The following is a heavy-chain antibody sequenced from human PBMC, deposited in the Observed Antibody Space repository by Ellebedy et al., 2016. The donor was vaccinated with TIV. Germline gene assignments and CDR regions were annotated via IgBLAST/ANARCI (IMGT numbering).Heavy chain of an antibody. Sequence: SETLSLTCAAYGGSFSGYYWSWIRQPPGKGLEWIGEINQSGRTNYNPSLDKGRVTISVDTSKNQFSLRLSSVTVADTAVYYCAESRSGWYYFDYWGQGTPVTVSS. V-gene: IGHV4-34*01. CDR2: INQSGRT. D-gene: IGHD6-19*01. J-gene: IGHJ4*02. CDR3: AESRSGWYYFDY. CDR1: GGSFSGYY.